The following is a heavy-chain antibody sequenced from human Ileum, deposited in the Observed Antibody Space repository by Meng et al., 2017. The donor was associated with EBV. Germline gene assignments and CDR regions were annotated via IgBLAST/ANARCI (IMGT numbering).Heavy chain of an antibody. CDR1: GGSISSSGNY. J-gene: IGHJ5*02. Sequence: QVQLPGSGPGWVRPSETLSLTCAVSGGSISSSGNYWSWIRQPPGKGMEWIGYKYHSGSTHHNPSLKSRVTMSVDTSRNQFSLKLSSVTAADTAVYYCARRGGYDILTPVGWFDPWGQGTLVTVSS. V-gene: IGHV4-30-4*01. CDR2: KYHSGST. CDR3: ARRGGYDILTPVGWFDP. D-gene: IGHD3-9*01.